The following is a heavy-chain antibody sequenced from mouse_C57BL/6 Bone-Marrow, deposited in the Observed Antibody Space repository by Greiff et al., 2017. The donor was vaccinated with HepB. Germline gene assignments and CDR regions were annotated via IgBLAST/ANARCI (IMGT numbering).Heavy chain of an antibody. CDR1: GYAFSSSR. J-gene: IGHJ3*01. CDR2: IYPGDGDT. Sequence: VQLVESGPELVKPGASVKISCKASGYAFSSSRMNWVKQRPGKGLEWIGRIYPGDGDTNYNGKFKGKATLTADKSSSTAYMQLSSLTSEDSAVYFCVMFQTRNWFDYWGQGTLVTVSA. V-gene: IGHV1-82*01. CDR3: VMFQTRNWFDY. D-gene: IGHD3-2*01.